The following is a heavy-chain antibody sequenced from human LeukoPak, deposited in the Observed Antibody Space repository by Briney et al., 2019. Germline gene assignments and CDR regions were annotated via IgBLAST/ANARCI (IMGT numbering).Heavy chain of an antibody. Sequence: GGSLRLSCAASGFTFSSYGMHWVRQAPGKGLEWVAVISYDGSNKYYADSVKGRFTISRDNFKDTVYLQMNNLRVEDTATYFCAKDFRNCPGDDCYGWFDCWGQGTLVTVSS. D-gene: IGHD2-21*02. J-gene: IGHJ5*01. CDR1: GFTFSSYG. CDR2: ISYDGSNK. V-gene: IGHV3-30*18. CDR3: AKDFRNCPGDDCYGWFDC.